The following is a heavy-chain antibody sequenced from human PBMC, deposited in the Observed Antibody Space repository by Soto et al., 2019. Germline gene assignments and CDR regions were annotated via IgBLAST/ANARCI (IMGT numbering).Heavy chain of an antibody. J-gene: IGHJ2*01. D-gene: IGHD4-17*01. Sequence: QVQLVESGGGVVQPGRSLRLSCAASGFTFSRYTMHWVRQAPGKGLEWVAVTSYDGSTKYYADSVKGRFTISRDNNNNTLFLQVNSLRAEDTAVYYCAEDGGFDYGFWYFDLWGRGTLVTVSS. CDR2: TSYDGSTK. V-gene: IGHV3-30-3*01. CDR1: GFTFSRYT. CDR3: AEDGGFDYGFWYFDL.